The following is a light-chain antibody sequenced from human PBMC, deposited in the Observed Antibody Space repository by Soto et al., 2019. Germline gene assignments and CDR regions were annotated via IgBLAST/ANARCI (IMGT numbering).Light chain of an antibody. CDR3: QQYNSYPWT. CDR2: ATS. CDR1: QSISTY. V-gene: IGKV1-16*01. J-gene: IGKJ1*01. Sequence: DIQMTQSPSSLSASVGDRVTITCRASQSISTYLNWYQQKPGKAPKVLIYATSSLHSGVPSRFSGSGSGTEFTLTISSLQPDDFATYYCQQYNSYPWTFGQGTKVDIK.